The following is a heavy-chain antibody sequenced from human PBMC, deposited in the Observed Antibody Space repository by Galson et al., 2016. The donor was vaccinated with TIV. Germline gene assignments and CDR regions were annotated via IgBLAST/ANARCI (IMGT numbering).Heavy chain of an antibody. Sequence: PALVKPTQTLTLTCTFSGFSLNTDGMCVNWIRQPPGKALEWLARIDWDDDKSYTSSLKTRLTISKDTSKNQVVLTMTNMDPVDTATYYCARTPDYYGTSHSHFDHWGQGTLVTVSS. D-gene: IGHD3-10*01. CDR3: ARTPDYYGTSHSHFDH. CDR1: GFSLNTDGMC. V-gene: IGHV2-70*11. CDR2: IDWDDDK. J-gene: IGHJ4*02.